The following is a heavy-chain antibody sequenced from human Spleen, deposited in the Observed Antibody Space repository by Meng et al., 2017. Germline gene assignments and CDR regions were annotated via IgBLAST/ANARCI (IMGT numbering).Heavy chain of an antibody. V-gene: IGHV4-34*01. D-gene: IGHD4-17*01. CDR2: INHSGST. CDR1: GGSFSGYY. CDR3: ARANDYGDYEVFDY. Sequence: SETLSLTCAVYGGSFSGYYWSWIRQPPGKGLEWIGEINHSGSTNYNPSLKSRVTISVDTSKNQFSLKLSSVTAADTAVYYCARANDYGDYEVFDYWGQGTLVTVSS. J-gene: IGHJ4*02.